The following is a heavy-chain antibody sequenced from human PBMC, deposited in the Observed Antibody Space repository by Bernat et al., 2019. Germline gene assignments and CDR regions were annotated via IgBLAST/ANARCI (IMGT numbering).Heavy chain of an antibody. V-gene: IGHV4-39*01. J-gene: IGHJ4*02. CDR1: GGSISSGSYY. Sequence: QLQLQESGPGLVKPSETLSLTCTVSGGSISSGSYYWGWIRQPPGKGLEWIGSMYYSGSTYYNPSLKSRVTISVDTFKNQFSLKLSAVTAADTAVYYCARLLKWFGEPSSFDDWGQGTLVTVSS. CDR2: MYYSGST. D-gene: IGHD3-10*01. CDR3: ARLLKWFGEPSSFDD.